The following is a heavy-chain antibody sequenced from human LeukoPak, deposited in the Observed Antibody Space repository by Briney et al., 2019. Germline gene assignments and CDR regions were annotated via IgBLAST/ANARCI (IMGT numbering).Heavy chain of an antibody. D-gene: IGHD6-13*01. J-gene: IGHJ6*02. CDR2: IYTSGST. CDR1: GASISSYY. CDR3: ARDGLIAAAGTFRYYYGMDV. Sequence: SETLSLTCTVSGASISSYYWSWIRQPAGKGLEWIGRIYTSGSTNYNPSLKSRVTISVDTSKNQFSLKLSSVTAADTAVYYCARDGLIAAAGTFRYYYGMDVWGQGTTVTVSS. V-gene: IGHV4-4*07.